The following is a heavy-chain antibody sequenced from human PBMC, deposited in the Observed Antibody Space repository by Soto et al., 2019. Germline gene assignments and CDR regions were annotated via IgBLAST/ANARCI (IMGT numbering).Heavy chain of an antibody. CDR2: IKQDGSEK. CDR3: ARGPGKYCSSTSCYEPNYYFDY. CDR1: GFTFSSYW. D-gene: IGHD2-2*01. J-gene: IGHJ4*02. V-gene: IGHV3-7*01. Sequence: GGSLRLSCAASGFTFSSYWMSWVRQAPGKGLEWVAKIKQDGSEKYYVDSVKGRFTISRDNAKNSLYLQMNSLRAEDTAVYYCARGPGKYCSSTSCYEPNYYFDYWGQGTLVTVSS.